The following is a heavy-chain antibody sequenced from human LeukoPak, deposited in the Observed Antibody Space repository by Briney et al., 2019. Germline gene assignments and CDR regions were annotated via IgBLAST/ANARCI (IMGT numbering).Heavy chain of an antibody. Sequence: ASVKVSCKASGYTFTGYYMHWVRQAPGQGLEWMGWINPNSGGTNYAQKFQGRVTMTRDTSISTAYMELSRLRSDDTAVYYCARGDNSGWYRGHYFDYWGQGPLVTVSS. V-gene: IGHV1-2*02. CDR1: GYTFTGYY. D-gene: IGHD6-19*01. CDR2: INPNSGGT. J-gene: IGHJ4*02. CDR3: ARGDNSGWYRGHYFDY.